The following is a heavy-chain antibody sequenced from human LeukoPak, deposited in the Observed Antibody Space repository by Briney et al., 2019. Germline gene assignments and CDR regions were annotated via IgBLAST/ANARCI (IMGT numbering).Heavy chain of an antibody. D-gene: IGHD4-17*01. CDR2: ISGSGSNT. V-gene: IGHV3-23*01. Sequence: GGSLRLSCAASGFIFSSYAMTWVRQAPGKGLEWVSAISGSGSNTYYAGSVKGRFTISRENYKNTMYLLINSLRADDTAVYYCARGNGDYAIHPDYWGQGTLVXVSS. J-gene: IGHJ4*02. CDR3: ARGNGDYAIHPDY. CDR1: GFIFSSYA.